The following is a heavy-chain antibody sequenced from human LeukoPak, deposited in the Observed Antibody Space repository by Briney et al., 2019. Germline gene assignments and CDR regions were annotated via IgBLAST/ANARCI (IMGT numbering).Heavy chain of an antibody. V-gene: IGHV4-61*01. J-gene: IGHJ6*02. CDR2: IYYSGST. Sequence: SETLSLNCTVSGGSIRSDFHYWDWIRQPPGKGLEWIGYIYYSGSTNYNPSLKSRVTISVDTSKNQFSLKLSSVTAADTAVYYCASYYYGLDVWGQGTTVTVSS. CDR1: GGSIRSDFHY. CDR3: ASYYYGLDV.